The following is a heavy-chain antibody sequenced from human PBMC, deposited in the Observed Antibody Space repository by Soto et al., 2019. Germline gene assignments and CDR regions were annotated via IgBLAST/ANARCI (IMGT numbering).Heavy chain of an antibody. CDR1: GGSISSSSYY. J-gene: IGHJ5*02. D-gene: IGHD1-7*01. CDR3: ARHFFGAWNYDWFDP. V-gene: IGHV4-39*01. Sequence: SETLSLTCSVSGGSISSSSYYWGWIRQPPGKGLEWIGSIYYSGSTYYNPSLKSRVTISVDTSKNQFSLKLSSVTAADTAVYYCARHFFGAWNYDWFDPWGQGTLVTVSS. CDR2: IYYSGST.